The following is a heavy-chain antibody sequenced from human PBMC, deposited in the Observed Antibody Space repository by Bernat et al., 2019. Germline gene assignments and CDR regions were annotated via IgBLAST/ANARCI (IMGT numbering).Heavy chain of an antibody. D-gene: IGHD6-19*01. CDR3: ARTYSSGWYGGLYYFDY. CDR2: IWYDGSNK. V-gene: IGHV3-33*01. CDR1: GFTFSNYG. Sequence: QVQLVESGGGVVQPGRSLRLSCAASGFTFSNYGMHWVRQAPGKGLEWVAVIWYDGSNKYYADSVKGRFTISRDNSKNTLYLQMNSLRAEDTAVYYCARTYSSGWYGGLYYFDYWGQGTLVTVSS. J-gene: IGHJ4*02.